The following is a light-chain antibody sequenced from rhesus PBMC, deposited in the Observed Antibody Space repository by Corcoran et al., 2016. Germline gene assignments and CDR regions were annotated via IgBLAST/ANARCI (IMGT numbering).Light chain of an antibody. J-gene: IGKJ4*01. CDR1: QSVSSS. CDR3: LQHSNWPLT. CDR2: GAS. V-gene: IGKV3-24*01. Sequence: EIVMTQSPATLSLSPGERATLSCRASQSVSSSLAWYQQKPGQAPRLLLYGASSRATGIPERVSGMGCGTAFTLTISSLEPEAVAVYYCLQHSNWPLTFGGGTKVELK.